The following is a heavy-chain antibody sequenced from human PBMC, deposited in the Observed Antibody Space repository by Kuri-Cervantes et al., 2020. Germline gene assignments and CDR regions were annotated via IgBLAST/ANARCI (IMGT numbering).Heavy chain of an antibody. CDR3: ARLTVTNKRTTVDY. V-gene: IGHV1-3*01. CDR2: INAGNGNT. J-gene: IGHJ4*02. Sequence: ASVKVSCKASGYTFTSYAMHWVRQAPGQRLEWMGWINAGNGNTKYSQKFQGRVTITRATSASTAYMELSSLRSEDTAVYYCARLTVTNKRTTVDYWGQGTLVTVSS. D-gene: IGHD4-17*01. CDR1: GYTFTSYA.